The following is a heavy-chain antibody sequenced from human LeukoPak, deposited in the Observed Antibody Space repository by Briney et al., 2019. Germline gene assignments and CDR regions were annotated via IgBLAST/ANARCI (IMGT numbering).Heavy chain of an antibody. J-gene: IGHJ4*02. D-gene: IGHD3-22*01. CDR2: IYYSGST. CDR1: GGSISSRTYY. CDR3: ARVGYGSYDSSGSY. V-gene: IGHV4-39*07. Sequence: PSETLSLTCTVSGGSISSRTYYWAWIRQPPGQGLEWIGNIYYSGSTYYNPSLKSRLTMSVDTSKNQFSLKLSSVTAADTAVFYCARVGYGSYDSSGSYWGQGTLVTVSS.